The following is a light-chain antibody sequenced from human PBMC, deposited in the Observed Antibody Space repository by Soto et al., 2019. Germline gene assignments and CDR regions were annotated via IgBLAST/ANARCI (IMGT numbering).Light chain of an antibody. V-gene: IGKV1-6*01. CDR1: QGIGND. Sequence: AIQMTQSPSSLSASVGDRDTITCRASQGIGNDLGWYQQKPGKAPKLLIYAASSFPSGVPTRFSRSGSDTDFTLTISSLQPEDFATYYFLQDYNFPRTFGQGTKVEIK. CDR3: LQDYNFPRT. J-gene: IGKJ1*01. CDR2: AAS.